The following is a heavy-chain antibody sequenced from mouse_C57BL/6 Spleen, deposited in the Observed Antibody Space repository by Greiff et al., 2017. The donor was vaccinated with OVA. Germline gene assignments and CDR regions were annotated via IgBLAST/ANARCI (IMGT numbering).Heavy chain of an antibody. V-gene: IGHV2-2*01. CDR3: ARMKEGYAMDY. J-gene: IGHJ4*01. CDR1: GFSLTSYG. CDR2: IWSGGST. Sequence: QVQLQQSGPGLVQPSQSLSITCTVSGFSLTSYGVHWVRQSPGKGLEWLGVIWSGGSTDYNAAFISRLSISKDNSKSQVFFKMNSLQADDTAIYYCARMKEGYAMDYWGQGTSVTVSS.